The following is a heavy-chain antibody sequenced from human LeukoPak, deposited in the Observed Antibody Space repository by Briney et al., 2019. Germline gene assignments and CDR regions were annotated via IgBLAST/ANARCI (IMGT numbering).Heavy chain of an antibody. CDR2: IWYDGSNK. CDR1: GFTFSSYG. D-gene: IGHD3-10*01. V-gene: IGHV3-33*01. J-gene: IGHJ3*02. Sequence: PGGSLRLSCAASGFTFSSYGMHWGRQAPGKGLEWVAVIWYDGSNKYYADSVKGRFSISRDNSKNTLYLQMNSLRAEDTAVYYCARDRSYASARGDAFDIWGQGTMVTVSS. CDR3: ARDRSYASARGDAFDI.